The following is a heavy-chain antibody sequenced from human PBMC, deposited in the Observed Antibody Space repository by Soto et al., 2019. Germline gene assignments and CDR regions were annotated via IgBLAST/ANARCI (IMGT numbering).Heavy chain of an antibody. CDR2: ISYDGNNK. D-gene: IGHD2-15*01. CDR1: GFTFSNYA. J-gene: IGHJ5*02. V-gene: IGHV3-30-3*01. CDR3: ARDPTTNIVVVLGAFTWFDP. Sequence: GGSLRLSCAASGFTFSNYAIHWVRQAPGKGLEWVALISYDGNNKYYAESVKGRFTISRDNSKNTLYLQMNSLRPEDTAVYYCARDPTTNIVVVLGAFTWFDPWGQGTLVTVSS.